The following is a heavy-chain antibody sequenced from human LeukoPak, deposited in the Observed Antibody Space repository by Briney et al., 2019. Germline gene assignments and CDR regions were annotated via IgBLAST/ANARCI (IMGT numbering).Heavy chain of an antibody. Sequence: GGSLRLSCAASGFTFSDFYMSWIRQAPGKGLVWMSYISSSGSSTNYADSVKGRFTISRDNAKNSLYLQMNSLRAEDTAVYYCARDLIHRSGEANYWGRGTLVTVSS. V-gene: IGHV3-11*05. CDR3: ARDLIHRSGEANY. J-gene: IGHJ4*02. D-gene: IGHD3-22*01. CDR1: GFTFSDFY. CDR2: ISSSGSST.